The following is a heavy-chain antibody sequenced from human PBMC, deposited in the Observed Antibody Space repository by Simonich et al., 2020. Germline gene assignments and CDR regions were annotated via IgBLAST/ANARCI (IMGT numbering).Heavy chain of an antibody. Sequence: QVQLQESGPGLVKPSATLSLTCAVSGYSISSGYYWGWIRQPPGQGLEWIGSIYQSGSTNNKPSLKSRVTISVDTSKNQFSLNLSSVTAADTAVYYCARLAPGYSGSYPEYFQHWGQGTLVTVSS. V-gene: IGHV4-38-2*01. CDR1: GYSISSGYY. J-gene: IGHJ1*01. CDR3: ARLAPGYSGSYPEYFQH. D-gene: IGHD1-26*01. CDR2: IYQSGST.